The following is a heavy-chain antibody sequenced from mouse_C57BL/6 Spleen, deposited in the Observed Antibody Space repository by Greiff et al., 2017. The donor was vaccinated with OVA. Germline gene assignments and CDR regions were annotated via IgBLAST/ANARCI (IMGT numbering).Heavy chain of an antibody. V-gene: IGHV1-52*01. CDR3: ARSTELSYYFDY. J-gene: IGHJ2*01. Sequence: QVQLQQPGAELVRPGSSVKLSCKASGYTFTSYWMHWVKQRPIQGLEWIGNIDPSDSETHYNQKFKDKATLTVDKSSSTAYMQLSSLTSEDSAVYYCARSTELSYYFDYWGQGTTLTVSS. D-gene: IGHD4-1*01. CDR2: IDPSDSET. CDR1: GYTFTSYW.